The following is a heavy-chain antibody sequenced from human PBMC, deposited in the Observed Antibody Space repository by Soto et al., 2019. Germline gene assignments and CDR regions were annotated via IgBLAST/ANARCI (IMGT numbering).Heavy chain of an antibody. CDR3: AHRPGGSGYYHGWFDP. D-gene: IGHD3-22*01. V-gene: IGHV2-5*02. CDR2: IYWDDDK. J-gene: IGHJ5*02. CDR1: GFSLSTSGVG. Sequence: QITLKESGPTLVKPTQTLTLTCTFSGFSLSTSGVGVGWIRQPPGKALEWLALIYWDDDKRYSPSLKSRLTIAKDTSKNQVVLTMANMDPVDTATYYCAHRPGGSGYYHGWFDPWGQGTLVTVSS.